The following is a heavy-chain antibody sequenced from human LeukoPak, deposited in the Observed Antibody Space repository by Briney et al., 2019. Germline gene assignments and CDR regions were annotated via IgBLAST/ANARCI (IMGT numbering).Heavy chain of an antibody. D-gene: IGHD6-13*01. CDR2: IYSGGNT. V-gene: IGHV3-53*01. CDR3: ARGPKGSSWPALIFYFDH. CDR1: GVSVSSNY. Sequence: GGSLRLSCAASGVSVSSNYMSWVRQAPGRGLEWVSVIYSGGNTYYADSVKGRFIISRDNSKNTLYLQVNSLRAEDTAVYYCARGPKGSSWPALIFYFDHWGQGTLVTVSS. J-gene: IGHJ4*02.